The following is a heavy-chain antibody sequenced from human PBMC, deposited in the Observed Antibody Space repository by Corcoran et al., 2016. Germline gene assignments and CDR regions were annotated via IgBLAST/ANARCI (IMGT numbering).Heavy chain of an antibody. CDR1: GYTFTSYY. J-gene: IGHJ4*02. D-gene: IGHD1-1*01. V-gene: IGHV1-46*01. CDR3: AREDGDNRPFDY. Sequence: QVQLVQSGAEVEKPGASVKVSCKASGYTFTSYYMHWVRQAPGQGLEWMGIIYPSDGSTSYAQKFQARVTMTRDTSTSIVYMELSSLASDDTAVYYCAREDGDNRPFDYWGQGTLVTVTS. CDR2: IYPSDGST.